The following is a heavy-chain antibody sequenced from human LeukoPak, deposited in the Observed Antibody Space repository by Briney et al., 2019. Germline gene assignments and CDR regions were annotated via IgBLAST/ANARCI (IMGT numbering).Heavy chain of an antibody. D-gene: IGHD3-10*01. V-gene: IGHV3-11*06. CDR3: ARSRGVTDFDY. J-gene: IGHJ4*02. CDR1: GFTLSDYY. CDR2: VSSSSTYT. Sequence: GGSLRLSCAASGFTLSDYYMSWIRQAPGKGLEWVSYVSSSSTYTNYADSVKGRFTISRDNAKSSLYLQMNSLRAEDTAVYYCARSRGVTDFDYWGQETLVTVSS.